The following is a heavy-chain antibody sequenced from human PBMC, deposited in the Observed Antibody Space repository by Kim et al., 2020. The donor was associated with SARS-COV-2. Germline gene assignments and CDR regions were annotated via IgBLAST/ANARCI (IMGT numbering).Heavy chain of an antibody. CDR2: ISYDGSNK. V-gene: IGHV3-30-3*01. CDR3: ARARGGSDYYGVDV. D-gene: IGHD1-26*01. J-gene: IGHJ6*02. Sequence: GGSLRLSCAATGFTFSSYAMHWVRQAPGKGLEWVAVISYDGSNKYYADSVKGRFTISRDNSKNTLYLQMNSLRAEDTAVYYCARARGGSDYYGVDVWGQGTTVTVSS. CDR1: GFTFSSYA.